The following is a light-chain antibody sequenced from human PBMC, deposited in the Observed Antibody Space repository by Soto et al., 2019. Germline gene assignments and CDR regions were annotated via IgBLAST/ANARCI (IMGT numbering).Light chain of an antibody. J-gene: IGKJ1*01. CDR3: KQIYYVHT. Sequence: VPSRFSGSGSGTDLTLTISSLQPEDFATYYCKQIYYVHTFGQGTKVEIK. V-gene: IGKV1-39*01.